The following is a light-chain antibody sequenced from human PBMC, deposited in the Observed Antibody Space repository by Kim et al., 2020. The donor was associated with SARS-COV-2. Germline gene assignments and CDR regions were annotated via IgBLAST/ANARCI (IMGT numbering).Light chain of an antibody. CDR1: QSVSSSY. V-gene: IGKV3-20*01. CDR2: GAA. Sequence: LSAGERATLTCRASQSVSSSYLAWYQRKAGQGPRLLIDGAASRATGIPDRCSGSGAGTDFTLTIIRLEPEDSAVYYCQQYHTPYTFGQGTKLEI. CDR3: QQYHTPYT. J-gene: IGKJ2*01.